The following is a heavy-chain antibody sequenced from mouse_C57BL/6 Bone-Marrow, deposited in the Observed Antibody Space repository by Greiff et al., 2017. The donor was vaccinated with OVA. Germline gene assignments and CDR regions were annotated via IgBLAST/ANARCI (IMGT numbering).Heavy chain of an antibody. CDR2: ISYSGST. Sequence: EVKLQESGPGLAKPSQTLSLTCSVTGYSITSDYWNWIRKFPGSKLEYMGYISYSGSTYYNPSLKSRLSITRDTSKNQYYLQLNSVATEDTATYSRARGGPYGDYCDYWGQGTTLTVSS. J-gene: IGHJ2*01. D-gene: IGHD1-1*02. V-gene: IGHV3-8*01. CDR3: ARGGPYGDYCDY. CDR1: GYSITSDY.